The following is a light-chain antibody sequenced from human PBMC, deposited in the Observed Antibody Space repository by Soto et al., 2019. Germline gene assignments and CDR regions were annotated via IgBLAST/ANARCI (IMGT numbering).Light chain of an antibody. Sequence: EIVMTQSPATLSVSPGERATLSCRASQSVSSNLAWYQQKHGQAPRLLIYGASTRATGIPARFSGSGSGTEFTLSISSLQSEDFAVYYCQHYNNWPPWTFRQGTKVEIK. J-gene: IGKJ1*01. CDR1: QSVSSN. CDR2: GAS. CDR3: QHYNNWPPWT. V-gene: IGKV3-15*01.